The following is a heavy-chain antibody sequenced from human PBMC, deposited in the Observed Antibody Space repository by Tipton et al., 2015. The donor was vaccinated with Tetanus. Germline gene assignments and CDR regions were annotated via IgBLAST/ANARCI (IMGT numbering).Heavy chain of an antibody. D-gene: IGHD3-10*01. V-gene: IGHV4-30-2*01. CDR1: GALLSTGGYS. J-gene: IGHJ4*02. CDR2: IYHTGST. CDR3: VRGRGSGAQSFGFEH. Sequence: TLSLTCAVSGALLSTGGYSWDWIRQPPGQGLEWIGYIYHTGSTYYNPSLRSRVTISAVGSKNHFSLKLTSVTAADTGVYFCVRGRGSGAQSFGFEHWGRGTQVTVSS.